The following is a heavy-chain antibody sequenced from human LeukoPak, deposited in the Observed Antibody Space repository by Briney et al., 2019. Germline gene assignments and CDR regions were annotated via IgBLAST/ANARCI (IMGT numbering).Heavy chain of an antibody. J-gene: IGHJ4*02. CDR1: GFTFSTYA. Sequence: GGSLRLSCAASGFTFSTYAMSWVRQAPGKGLEWVSGISGSGGSTYYADSVKGRFTISRDNSKNTLCLQMNSLRAEDTAVYYCAKWSTEGIYTFFDYWGQGTLVTVPS. CDR2: ISGSGGST. CDR3: AKWSTEGIYTFFDY. V-gene: IGHV3-23*01. D-gene: IGHD3-16*01.